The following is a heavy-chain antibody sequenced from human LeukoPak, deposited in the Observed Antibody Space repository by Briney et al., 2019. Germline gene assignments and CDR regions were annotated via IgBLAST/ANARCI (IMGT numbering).Heavy chain of an antibody. J-gene: IGHJ4*02. CDR2: ISGSGGST. CDR1: GFTFSSYA. Sequence: GGSLRLSCAASGFTFSSYAMSWVRQAPGKGLEWVSPISGSGGSTYFADSLKGRFTISRDNSKNTLYLQLNSLRAEDKAVYYCAKGVRAVAGTSWPNWGQGTLVTVSS. CDR3: AKGVRAVAGTSWPN. D-gene: IGHD6-19*01. V-gene: IGHV3-23*01.